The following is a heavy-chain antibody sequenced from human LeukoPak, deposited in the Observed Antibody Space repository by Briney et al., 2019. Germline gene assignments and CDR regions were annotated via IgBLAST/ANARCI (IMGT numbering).Heavy chain of an antibody. Sequence: GGSLRLSCAASGFTFSNYWMHWVRQAPGKGPVWVSRIKSDGSSTRFADSVQGRFTISRDNAKNTLYLQMNSLRAEDTAVYYCASSPSNSDYWGQGTLVTVSS. CDR3: ASSPSNSDY. CDR1: GFTFSNYW. CDR2: IKSDGSST. V-gene: IGHV3-74*01. J-gene: IGHJ4*02. D-gene: IGHD4-11*01.